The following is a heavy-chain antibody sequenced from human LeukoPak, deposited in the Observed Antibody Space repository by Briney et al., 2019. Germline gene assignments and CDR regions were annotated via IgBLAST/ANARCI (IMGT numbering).Heavy chain of an antibody. D-gene: IGHD2/OR15-2a*01. J-gene: IGHJ4*02. Sequence: ASVKVSCKTSGYTFTGYYMHWVRQAPGQGLEWMGWINPYSGDTTYAQQFQGRVIMTRDTSISTAYMELGRLRSDDTAVYYCVRENSFYDVWGQGTLVTVSS. CDR2: INPYSGDT. CDR3: VRENSFYDV. V-gene: IGHV1-2*02. CDR1: GYTFTGYY.